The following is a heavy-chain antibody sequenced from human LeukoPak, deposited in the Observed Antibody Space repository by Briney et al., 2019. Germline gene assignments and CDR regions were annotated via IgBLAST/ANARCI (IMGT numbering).Heavy chain of an antibody. V-gene: IGHV4-34*01. D-gene: IGHD3-16*01. CDR2: INHSGST. CDR3: ARRLWNWFDP. Sequence: PSETLSLTCAVYGGSFSGYYWSWIRQPPGKGLEWIGEINHSGSTNYNPSLKSRVTISVDTSKNQFSLKLSSVTAADTAVYYCARRLWNWFDPWGQGTLVTVSS. J-gene: IGHJ5*02. CDR1: GGSFSGYY.